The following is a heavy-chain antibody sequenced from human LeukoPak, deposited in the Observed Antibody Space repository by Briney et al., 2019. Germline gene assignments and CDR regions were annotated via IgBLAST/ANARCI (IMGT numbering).Heavy chain of an antibody. D-gene: IGHD1-1*01. V-gene: IGHV3-21*01. Sequence: GGSLRLFRAGSGFIFYDYYIIWLRQAPGKGLEWVSSISGSGRYIYYADSLKGRFTISRDNAQNSLYLQMNSLRADDTAVYYCAKDPWGGNWFWGQGAL. CDR3: AKDPWGGNWF. J-gene: IGHJ1*01. CDR2: ISGSGRYI. CDR1: GFIFYDYY.